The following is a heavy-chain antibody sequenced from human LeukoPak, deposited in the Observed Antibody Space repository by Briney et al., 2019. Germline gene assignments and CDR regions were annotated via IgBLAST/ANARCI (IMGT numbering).Heavy chain of an antibody. D-gene: IGHD3-10*01. J-gene: IGHJ5*02. CDR1: GYTFTGYY. Sequence: GASVKVSCKASGYTFTGYYMHWVRQAPGQGLEWMGWINPNSGGTNYAQKFQVRGTMTRDTSINTAYMELSRLTSDDTAVYYCARGWFGELFLRNWFDPWGQGTLVTVSS. V-gene: IGHV1-2*02. CDR2: INPNSGGT. CDR3: ARGWFGELFLRNWFDP.